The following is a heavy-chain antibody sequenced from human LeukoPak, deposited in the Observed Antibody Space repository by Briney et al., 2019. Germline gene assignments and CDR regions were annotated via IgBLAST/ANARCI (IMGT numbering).Heavy chain of an antibody. CDR2: ISSSSSYI. CDR1: GFTFSSYW. V-gene: IGHV3-21*01. CDR3: ARDLSIASDAFDI. D-gene: IGHD6-6*01. J-gene: IGHJ3*02. Sequence: GGSLRLSCAASGFTFSSYWMSWVRQAPGKGLEWVSSISSSSSYIYYADSVKGRFTISRDNAKNSLYLQMNSLRAEDTAVYYCARDLSIASDAFDIWGQGTMVTVSS.